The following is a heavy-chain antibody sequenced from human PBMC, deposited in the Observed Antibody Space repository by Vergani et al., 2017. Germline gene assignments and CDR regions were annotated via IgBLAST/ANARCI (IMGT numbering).Heavy chain of an antibody. CDR1: GFTFSSYA. J-gene: IGHJ4*02. V-gene: IGHV3-23*01. D-gene: IGHD3-22*01. Sequence: EVQLLESGGGLVQPGGSLRLSCAASGFTFSSYAMSWVRQAPGKGLEWVSAISGSGGSTYYADSVKGRFTISRDTSKNTLYLQMDRLTTDDTAVYFCASDGTDIFVSSSDYSHLLYYGGQGILVTVS. CDR3: ASDGTDIFVSSSDYSHLLYY. CDR2: ISGSGGST.